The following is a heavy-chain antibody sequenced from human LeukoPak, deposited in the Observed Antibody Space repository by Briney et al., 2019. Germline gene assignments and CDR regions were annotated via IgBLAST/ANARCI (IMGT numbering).Heavy chain of an antibody. Sequence: GGSLRLSCAASGFTFSDYYMSWIRQAPGKGLEWVSYISSSGSTIYYADSVKGRFTISRDNAKNSLYLQMNSLRAEDTAVYYCAREEEYYYDSSGCYYPDAFDIWGQGTMVTVSS. D-gene: IGHD3-22*01. J-gene: IGHJ3*02. CDR3: AREEEYYYDSSGCYYPDAFDI. CDR2: ISSSGSTI. CDR1: GFTFSDYY. V-gene: IGHV3-11*01.